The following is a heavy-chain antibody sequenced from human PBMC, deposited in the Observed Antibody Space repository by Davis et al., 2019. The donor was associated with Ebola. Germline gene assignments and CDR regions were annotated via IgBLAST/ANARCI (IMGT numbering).Heavy chain of an antibody. CDR3: ARGWLRGGMDV. CDR1: GVSVSSGG. D-gene: IGHD5-18*01. CDR2: TYYNSKWYN. V-gene: IGHV6-1*01. Sequence: HSQTLSLTCAISGVSVSSGGWNWIRQSPSRALLSLCRTYYNSKWYNDYAVSVKSRITINPDTSKNQFSLQLNSVTPEETALYYCARGWLRGGMDVWGEGTTVTV. J-gene: IGHJ6*02.